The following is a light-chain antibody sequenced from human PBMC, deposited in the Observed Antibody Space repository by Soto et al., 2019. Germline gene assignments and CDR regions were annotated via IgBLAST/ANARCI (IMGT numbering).Light chain of an antibody. CDR3: QKYNGAPFS. V-gene: IGKV1-27*01. CDR2: ATS. CDR1: QGISNY. J-gene: IGKJ3*01. Sequence: DIQMTQSPSSLSASVGDRVTITCRASQGISNYLAWYQQKPGKVPKLLIYATSTLESGVPSRFSGSGTGTDFTPTISSLQPENVTTYYCQKYNGAPFSFGPGTKVDI.